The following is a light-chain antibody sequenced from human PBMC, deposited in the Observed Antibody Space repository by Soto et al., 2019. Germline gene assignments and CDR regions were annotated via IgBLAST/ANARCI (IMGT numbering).Light chain of an antibody. CDR2: DAS. V-gene: IGKV3-11*01. J-gene: IGKJ5*01. Sequence: EIVLTQSPATRSLSPGERATLPWRASQSVSNYLAWYQQKPGQAPRLPIYDASNRATGIPARFSGSGSGTDFTLTISSLEPEDFSVYYCQQRYDWPVTFGQGTRLEIK. CDR3: QQRYDWPVT. CDR1: QSVSNY.